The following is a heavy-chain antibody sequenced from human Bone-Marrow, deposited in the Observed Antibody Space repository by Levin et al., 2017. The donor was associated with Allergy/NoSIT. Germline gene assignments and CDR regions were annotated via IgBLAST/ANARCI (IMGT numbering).Heavy chain of an antibody. CDR2: ISYDGGHK. Sequence: GESLKISCAASGFTFSAFGMHWVRQPPGRGLEWVAVISYDGGHKFYADSVKGRFTISRDNSKNTHYLQMNGLRAEDTAVYYCTRDRGEWGQFYFDYWGQGILVTVSS. D-gene: IGHD1-26*01. J-gene: IGHJ4*02. V-gene: IGHV3-33*01. CDR3: TRDRGEWGQFYFDY. CDR1: GFTFSAFG.